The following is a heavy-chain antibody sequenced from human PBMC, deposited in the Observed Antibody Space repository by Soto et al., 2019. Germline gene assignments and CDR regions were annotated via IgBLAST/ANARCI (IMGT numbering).Heavy chain of an antibody. D-gene: IGHD3-10*01. V-gene: IGHV3-21*01. CDR1: GFTFSSYS. J-gene: IGHJ6*02. CDR3: ARDLVTMAYYYYGMDV. CDR2: ISSSSSYI. Sequence: EVQLVESGGGLVKPGGSLRLSCAASGFTFSSYSMNWVRQAPGKGLEWVSSISSSSSYIYYADSVKGRFTISRDNAKNSLYLQMNSLRAEDTAVYYCARDLVTMAYYYYGMDVWGQGTTVTVSS.